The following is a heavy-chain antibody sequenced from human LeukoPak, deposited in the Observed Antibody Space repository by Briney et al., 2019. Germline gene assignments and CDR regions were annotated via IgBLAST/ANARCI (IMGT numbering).Heavy chain of an antibody. V-gene: IGHV3-43*02. CDR3: ARESESSGWYDY. CDR1: GFMFHDYA. Sequence: GGSLGLSCAAPGFMFHDYAIHWVRQAPGKGLEWVSLISGDGGSTFYADSVKGRFTISRDNSKNSLYLQINSLRSDATALYYCARESESSGWYDYWGQGTLVTVSS. D-gene: IGHD6-19*01. J-gene: IGHJ4*02. CDR2: ISGDGGST.